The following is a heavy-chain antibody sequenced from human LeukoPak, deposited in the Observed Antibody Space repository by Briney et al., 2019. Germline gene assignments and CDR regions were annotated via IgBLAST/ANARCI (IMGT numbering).Heavy chain of an antibody. J-gene: IGHJ6*02. D-gene: IGHD6-13*01. CDR2: IYYSGST. CDR3: ARVAGSGYSSSWLPADYYYGMDV. V-gene: IGHV4-59*01. CDR1: GGSISSYY. Sequence: PSETLSLTCTVSGGSISSYYWSWIRQPPGKGLEWIGYIYYSGSTNYNPSLKSRVTISVDTSKNQFSLKLSSVTAADTAVYYCARVAGSGYSSSWLPADYYYGMDVWGQGTTVTVSS.